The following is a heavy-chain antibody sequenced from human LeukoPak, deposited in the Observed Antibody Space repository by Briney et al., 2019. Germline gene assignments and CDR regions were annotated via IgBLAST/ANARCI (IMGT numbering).Heavy chain of an antibody. CDR1: GFTVSSNS. Sequence: GGSLRLSCTVSGFTVSSNSMSWVRQAPGKGLEWVAVISYDGSNKYYADSVKGRFTISRDNSKNTLYLQMNSLRAEDTAVYYCATPGGTISNPWGQGTLVTVSS. CDR2: ISYDGSNK. CDR3: ATPGGTISNP. J-gene: IGHJ5*02. D-gene: IGHD3-9*01. V-gene: IGHV3-30*04.